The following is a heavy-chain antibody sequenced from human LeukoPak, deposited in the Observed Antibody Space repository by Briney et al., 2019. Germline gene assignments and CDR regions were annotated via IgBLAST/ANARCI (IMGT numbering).Heavy chain of an antibody. D-gene: IGHD3-10*01. CDR1: GFTFTHYC. CDR2: IVQDGRET. V-gene: IGHV3-7*04. CDR3: AGGDYFGSGSARRHWFDP. J-gene: IGHJ5*02. Sequence: GGSLRLSCAASGFTFTHYCMHWLRQAPGKGLEWVAFIVQDGRETYYVDSVKGRFTISRDNAKNSLYLQMNSLGAEDTAVYYCAGGDYFGSGSARRHWFDPWGQGTLVTVSS.